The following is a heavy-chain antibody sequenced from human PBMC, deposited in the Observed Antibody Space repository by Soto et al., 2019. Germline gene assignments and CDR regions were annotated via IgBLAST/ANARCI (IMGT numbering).Heavy chain of an antibody. CDR3: ARDDHCSGGSCYNLADY. Sequence: SQTLSLTCGISGDSVSSHSAAWNWIRQSPSRGLEWLGRTYYRSKWYNDYAVSVKSRITINPDTSKNQFSLQLNSVTPEDTAVYYCARDDHCSGGSCYNLADYWGQGTLVTVSS. D-gene: IGHD2-15*01. V-gene: IGHV6-1*01. CDR2: TYYRSKWYN. J-gene: IGHJ4*02. CDR1: GDSVSSHSAA.